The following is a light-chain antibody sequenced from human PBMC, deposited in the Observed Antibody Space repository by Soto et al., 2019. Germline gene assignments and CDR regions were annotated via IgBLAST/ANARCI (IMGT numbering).Light chain of an antibody. V-gene: IGLV1-44*01. Sequence: VMTQPPSACVPPGQRVTLSCSGSSSNIESNTVTWYQQLPGTAPKLVIYSNYDRPSGVPDRFSGSTSGTSASLVIRGLQSEDEADYYCAAWDDILNGYVFGGGTKVTVL. CDR2: SNY. CDR3: AAWDDILNGYV. J-gene: IGLJ1*01. CDR1: SSNIESNT.